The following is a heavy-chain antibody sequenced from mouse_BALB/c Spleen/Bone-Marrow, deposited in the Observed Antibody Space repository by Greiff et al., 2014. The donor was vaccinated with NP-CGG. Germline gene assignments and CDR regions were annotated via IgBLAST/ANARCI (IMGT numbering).Heavy chain of an antibody. CDR1: GFTFSTYA. D-gene: IGHD1-1*01. J-gene: IGHJ3*01. Sequence: EVKLMESGGGLVKPGGSLKLSCAASGFTFSTYAMYWVRQTPEKRLEWVATISSGGTYTYFPDSVKGRFTISRDSDKNILYLQMSSVRSEDTAMYYCARQGGDYYGKLVYWGQGTLVTVSA. CDR2: ISSGGTYT. CDR3: ARQGGDYYGKLVY. V-gene: IGHV5-9-3*01.